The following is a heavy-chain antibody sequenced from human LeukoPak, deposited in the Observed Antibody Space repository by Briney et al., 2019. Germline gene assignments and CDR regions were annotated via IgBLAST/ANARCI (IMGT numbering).Heavy chain of an antibody. V-gene: IGHV3-23*01. CDR3: ARVDGCSSTSCYGKSYFDY. D-gene: IGHD2-2*01. J-gene: IGHJ4*02. CDR1: GFTLSTNA. CDR2: ISGSGAST. Sequence: QPGGSLRLSCLTSGFTLSTNAMSWVRQAPGKGLEWISGISGSGASTYYADSVKGRFTISRDNAKNSLYLQMNSLRAEDTAVYYCARVDGCSSTSCYGKSYFDYWGQGTLVTVSS.